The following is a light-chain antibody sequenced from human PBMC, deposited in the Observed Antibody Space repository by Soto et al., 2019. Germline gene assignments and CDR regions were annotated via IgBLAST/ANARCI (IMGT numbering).Light chain of an antibody. V-gene: IGLV1-51*01. CDR3: GTWDDSLVNYV. Sequence: QSVLTQPPSVSAAPGQQVTISCSGSSSNIGDNYVSWYQHLPGTAPKLVVYDNDRRPSGIPGRFSGSKSGTSATLGITGLQTGDEADYYCGTWDDSLVNYVFGTGTKLTVL. CDR2: DND. J-gene: IGLJ1*01. CDR1: SSNIGDNY.